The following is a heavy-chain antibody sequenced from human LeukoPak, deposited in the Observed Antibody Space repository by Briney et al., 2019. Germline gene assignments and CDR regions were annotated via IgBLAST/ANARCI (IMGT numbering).Heavy chain of an antibody. CDR2: IYSGGST. D-gene: IGHD6-19*01. CDR3: ARVQWHFDY. V-gene: IGHV3-53*01. Sequence: PGGSLRLSCAAPGFTVSSNYMSWVRQAPGKGLEWVSVIYSGGSTYYADSVKGRFTISRDNSNNTLYLQMNSLRAEDTAVYYCARVQWHFDYWGQGTLVTVSS. J-gene: IGHJ4*02. CDR1: GFTVSSNY.